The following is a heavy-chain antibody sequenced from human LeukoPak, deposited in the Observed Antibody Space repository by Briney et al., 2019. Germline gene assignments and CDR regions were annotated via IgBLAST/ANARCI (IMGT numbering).Heavy chain of an antibody. V-gene: IGHV4-59*08. Sequence: PSETLSLTCIVSGGSISSYYWSWIRQPPGKGLEWIGYIYYSGSTNYNPSLKGRVTISVDTSKNQFSLKLSSVTAADTAVYYCARRPRAEPDTSPDNWFDPWGQGTLVTVSS. D-gene: IGHD1-14*01. J-gene: IGHJ5*02. CDR1: GGSISSYY. CDR2: IYYSGST. CDR3: ARRPRAEPDTSPDNWFDP.